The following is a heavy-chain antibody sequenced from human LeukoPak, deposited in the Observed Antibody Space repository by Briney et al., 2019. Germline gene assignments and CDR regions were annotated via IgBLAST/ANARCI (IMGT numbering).Heavy chain of an antibody. D-gene: IGHD6-13*01. J-gene: IGHJ4*02. CDR2: IYYSGST. CDR3: ARQIIAAAGHFDY. CDR1: GDSISRSSYY. V-gene: IGHV4-39*01. Sequence: SETLSLTCIVSGDSISRSSYYWGWIRQPPGKGLEWIGSIYYSGSTYYNSSLDSRVTISRDTSKNQVSLKMGSVTAADTALYFCARQIIAAAGHFDYWGQGILVTVSS.